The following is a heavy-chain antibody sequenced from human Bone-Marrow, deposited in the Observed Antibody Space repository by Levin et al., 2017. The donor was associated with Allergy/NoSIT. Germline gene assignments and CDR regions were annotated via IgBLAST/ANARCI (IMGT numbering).Heavy chain of an antibody. D-gene: IGHD7-27*01. Sequence: GALRLSCAASGFTFSRYSMNWVRQAPGKGLEWVSSISSSSGYIYYADSVKGRVTVSRDNAKNSMYLEMNSLRAEDTAVYYCARDPTGEPYFDYWGQGTLVTVSS. CDR1: GFTFSRYS. J-gene: IGHJ4*02. CDR3: ARDPTGEPYFDY. V-gene: IGHV3-21*01. CDR2: ISSSSGYI.